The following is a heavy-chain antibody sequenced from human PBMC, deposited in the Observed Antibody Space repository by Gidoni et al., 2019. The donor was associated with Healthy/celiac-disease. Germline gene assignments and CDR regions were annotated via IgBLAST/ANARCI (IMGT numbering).Heavy chain of an antibody. V-gene: IGHV3-30-3*01. J-gene: IGHJ1*01. CDR2: ISYDGSNK. D-gene: IGHD3-3*01. Sequence: QVQLVESGGGVVQPGRSLRLSCAASGFTFSSYAMHCVRQAPGKGLQWVAVISYDGSNKYYADSVKGRFTISRDNSKNTLYLQMNSLRAEDTAVYYCASQELGNYDFWSGYYGPHGYFQHWGQGTLVTVSS. CDR1: GFTFSSYA. CDR3: ASQELGNYDFWSGYYGPHGYFQH.